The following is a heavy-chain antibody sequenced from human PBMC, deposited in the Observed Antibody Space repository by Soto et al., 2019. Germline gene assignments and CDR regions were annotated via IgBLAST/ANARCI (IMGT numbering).Heavy chain of an antibody. D-gene: IGHD3-16*01. CDR1: GYTFTNYD. V-gene: IGHV1-8*01. CDR3: ARSTFGSGVNFDY. CDR2: MNPNSGRT. J-gene: IGHJ4*02. Sequence: ASVKVSCKASGYTFTNYDTNWVRQVTGQGLEWMGWMNPNSGRTGYAQKFQGRVTMTRSTSINTAYLELSGLRSEDTGIYYCARSTFGSGVNFDYWGQGTLVTVS.